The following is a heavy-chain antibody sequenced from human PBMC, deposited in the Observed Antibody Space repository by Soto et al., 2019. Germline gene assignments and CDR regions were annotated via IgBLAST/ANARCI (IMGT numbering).Heavy chain of an antibody. CDR3: ARNSRFDTPMVY. CDR2: IYSGGST. V-gene: IGHV3-66*01. Sequence: EVQLVESGGGLVQPGGSLRLSCAASGFTVSSNYMSRVRQAPGKGLEWVSVIYSGGSTYYADSVKGRFTISRDKSKSTLYLQMNSLRAEDTAVYYCARNSRFDTPMVYWGQGTLVTVSS. CDR1: GFTVSSNY. D-gene: IGHD5-18*01. J-gene: IGHJ4*02.